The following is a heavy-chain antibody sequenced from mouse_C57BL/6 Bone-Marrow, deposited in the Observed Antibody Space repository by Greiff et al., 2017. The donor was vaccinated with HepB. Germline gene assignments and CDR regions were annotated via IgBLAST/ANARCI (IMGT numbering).Heavy chain of an antibody. J-gene: IGHJ1*03. Sequence: VQLQQSGAELVRPGASVTLSCKASGYTFTDYEMHWVKQTPVHGLEWIGAIDPETGGTAYNQKFKGKAILTADKSSSTAYMELRSLTSEDSAVYYCTRRRIYYYGSRWYFDVWGTGTTVTVSS. CDR1: GYTFTDYE. V-gene: IGHV1-15*01. CDR2: IDPETGGT. CDR3: TRRRIYYYGSRWYFDV. D-gene: IGHD1-1*01.